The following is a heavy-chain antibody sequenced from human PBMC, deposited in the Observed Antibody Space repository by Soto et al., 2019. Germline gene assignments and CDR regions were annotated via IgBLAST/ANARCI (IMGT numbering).Heavy chain of an antibody. Sequence: PSETLSLTCTVSGGSISSYFWSWIRQPPGKGLEWIGYVYYSGSTNYNPSLKSRITISQDTSKNQFSLKLSSVTAADTAVYYCARHNPRDNWNYDYWSQGTLVTVSS. CDR2: VYYSGST. V-gene: IGHV4-59*08. D-gene: IGHD1-7*01. CDR3: ARHNPRDNWNYDY. CDR1: GGSISSYF. J-gene: IGHJ4*02.